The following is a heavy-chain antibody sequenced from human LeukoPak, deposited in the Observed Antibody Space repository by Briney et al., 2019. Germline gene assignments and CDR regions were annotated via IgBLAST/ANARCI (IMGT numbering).Heavy chain of an antibody. Sequence: GGSLRLSCAASGFGFSTNAMSWVRQAPGEGLEWVATVNDGSNIIHYGDSVKGRFTISRDNFTNTVYFQMNSLRADDTAMYFCVKEAGTYPVWHFDSWGQGTLVTVSS. J-gene: IGHJ4*02. V-gene: IGHV3-23*01. CDR2: VNDGSNII. CDR3: VKEAGTYPVWHFDS. D-gene: IGHD1-1*01. CDR1: GFGFSTNA.